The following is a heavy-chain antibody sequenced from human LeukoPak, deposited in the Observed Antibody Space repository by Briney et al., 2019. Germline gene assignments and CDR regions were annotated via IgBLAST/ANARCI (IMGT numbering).Heavy chain of an antibody. CDR2: IYYSGRT. CDR3: ATVTAKDYFDY. V-gene: IGHV4-39*07. CDR1: GGSISSSSYY. D-gene: IGHD2-21*02. Sequence: SETLSLTCTVSGGSISSSSYYGGWIRQPPGRGREWIGSIYYSGRTYYNPSLKSRVTISVDPSKIQFSLKVSSVTAADTAVYYCATVTAKDYFDYWGQGTLVTVSS. J-gene: IGHJ4*02.